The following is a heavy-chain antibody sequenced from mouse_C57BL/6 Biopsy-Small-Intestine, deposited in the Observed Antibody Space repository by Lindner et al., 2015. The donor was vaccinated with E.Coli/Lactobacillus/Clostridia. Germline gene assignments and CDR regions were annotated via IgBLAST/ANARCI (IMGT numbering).Heavy chain of an antibody. CDR1: GYIFTGYR. CDR3: ARDLTETAYWELDF. J-gene: IGHJ1*01. D-gene: IGHD2-13*01. CDR2: ISPNSGDT. V-gene: IGHV1-53*01. Sequence: SVKVSCKASGYIFTGYRVHWVRQAPGQGLEWMGLISPNSGDTEYAQNFQGRVTMTRDTSISTAYMQLNSLTSDDTAVYYCARDLTETAYWELDFWGQGPWSPSPQ.